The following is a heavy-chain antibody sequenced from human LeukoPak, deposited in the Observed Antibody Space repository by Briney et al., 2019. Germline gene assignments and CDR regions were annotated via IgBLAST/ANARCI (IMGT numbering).Heavy chain of an antibody. V-gene: IGHV3-23*01. CDR3: AKDAYGSGSYGAFDI. J-gene: IGHJ3*02. CDR2: ISTGGLST. CDR1: GFTFSTYA. Sequence: GGSLRLSCAASGFTFSTYAMNWVRQAPGKGLEWVSSISTGGLSTYYADSVKGRFTISRDNSKNALYLQMRSLRVEDTALYYCAKDAYGSGSYGAFDIWGQGTMVTVSS. D-gene: IGHD3-10*01.